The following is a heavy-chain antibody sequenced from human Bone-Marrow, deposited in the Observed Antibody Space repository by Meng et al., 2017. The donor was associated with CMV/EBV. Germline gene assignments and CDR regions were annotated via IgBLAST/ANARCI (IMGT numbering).Heavy chain of an antibody. CDR2: VGTEDDA. Sequence: GESLKISCAASGFTFSSYDMHWVRQVTGKGLEWVSGVGTEDDAYYRGPVKGRFTISRENGMNSMYLQMDSLTVGDTAIYYCARGSGVNMFRGAIGSFDSWGLGTLVTVSS. J-gene: IGHJ4*02. CDR3: ARGSGVNMFRGAIGSFDS. V-gene: IGHV3-13*01. D-gene: IGHD3-10*01. CDR1: GFTFSSYD.